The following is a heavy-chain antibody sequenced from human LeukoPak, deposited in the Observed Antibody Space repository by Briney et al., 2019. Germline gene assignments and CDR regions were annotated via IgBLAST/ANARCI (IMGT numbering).Heavy chain of an antibody. CDR3: AGTRFDIVVVDWFDP. J-gene: IGHJ5*02. D-gene: IGHD2-2*01. V-gene: IGHV4-4*09. Sequence: SETLSLTCTVSGGSISSYYWSWIRQPPGKGLEWIGYICTSGSTNYNPSLKSRVTISVDTSKNQFSLKLSSVTAADTAVYYCAGTRFDIVVVDWFDPWGQGTLVTVSS. CDR1: GGSISSYY. CDR2: ICTSGST.